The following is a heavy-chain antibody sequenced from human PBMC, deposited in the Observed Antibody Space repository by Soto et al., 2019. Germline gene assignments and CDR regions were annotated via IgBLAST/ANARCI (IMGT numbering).Heavy chain of an antibody. CDR1: GFTFSGFW. Sequence: GGSLRLSCAASGFTFSGFWMYWVRQAPGKGLVWVSRVNLDGSRPTFADSVKGRFTISRDNAKNTLYLQMNSLRAEDTAVYYCARANGYLNSHLDSWGQGTLVTVSS. CDR2: VNLDGSRP. V-gene: IGHV3-74*01. J-gene: IGHJ4*02. CDR3: ARANGYLNSHLDS. D-gene: IGHD5-18*01.